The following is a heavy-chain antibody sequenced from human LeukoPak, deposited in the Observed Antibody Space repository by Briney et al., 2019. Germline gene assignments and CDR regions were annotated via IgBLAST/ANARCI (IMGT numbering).Heavy chain of an antibody. Sequence: SETLSLTCTVSGASISSYYWNWIRQPPGKGLEWLGYIYYSGSTNYNPSLKSRVTISVDTSKNQFSLKLSSVTAADTAVYYCARDRGPYYGGNSDDAFDIWGQGTMITVSS. J-gene: IGHJ3*02. CDR1: GASISSYY. CDR3: ARDRGPYYGGNSDDAFDI. V-gene: IGHV4-59*01. D-gene: IGHD4-23*01. CDR2: IYYSGST.